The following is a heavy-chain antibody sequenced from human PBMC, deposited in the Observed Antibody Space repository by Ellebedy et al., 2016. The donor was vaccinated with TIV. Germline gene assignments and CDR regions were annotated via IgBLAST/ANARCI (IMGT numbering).Heavy chain of an antibody. CDR1: GGSISSYY. CDR3: ARDHSTGYSGYDYYYYYGMDV. CDR2: IYYSWST. V-gene: IGHV4-59*01. Sequence: MPSETLSLTCTVSGGSISSYYWTWILQPPGKGLEWIGYIYYSWSTNYNPSLKSRVTISVDTSKNQFSLKLSSVTAADTAVYYCARDHSTGYSGYDYYYYYGMDVWGQGTTVTVSS. D-gene: IGHD5-12*01. J-gene: IGHJ6*02.